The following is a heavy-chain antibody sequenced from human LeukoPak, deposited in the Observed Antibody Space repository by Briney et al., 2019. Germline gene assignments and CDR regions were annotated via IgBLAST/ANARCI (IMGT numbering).Heavy chain of an antibody. V-gene: IGHV2-5*02. D-gene: IGHD4-17*01. CDR1: GFSLSTSGVG. Sequence: ESGPTLVKPTQTLTLTCTFSGFSLSTSGVGVGWIRQPPGKALEWLALIYWDDDKRYSPSLKSRLTITKDTSKNQVVLTMTNMDPVDTATYYCAHSKTTVTRDYWYFDLWGRGTLVTVSS. CDR3: AHSKTTVTRDYWYFDL. J-gene: IGHJ2*01. CDR2: IYWDDDK.